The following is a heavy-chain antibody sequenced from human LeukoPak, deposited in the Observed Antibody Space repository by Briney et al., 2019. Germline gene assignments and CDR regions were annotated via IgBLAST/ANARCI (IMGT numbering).Heavy chain of an antibody. CDR3: AKVYSGYDLLADY. D-gene: IGHD5-12*01. V-gene: IGHV3-23*01. J-gene: IGHJ4*02. CDR2: ISGSGGST. CDR1: GFTFSSYA. Sequence: HPGGSLRLSCAASGFTFSSYAMSWVRQAPGKGLEWVSAISGSGGSTYYADSVKGRFTISRDNSKNTLYLQMNSPRAEDTAVYYCAKVYSGYDLLADYWGQGTLVTVSS.